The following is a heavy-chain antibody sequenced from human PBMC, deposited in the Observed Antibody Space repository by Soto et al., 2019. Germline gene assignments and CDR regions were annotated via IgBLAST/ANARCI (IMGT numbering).Heavy chain of an antibody. V-gene: IGHV1-3*01. J-gene: IGHJ4*02. CDR1: GYTFTSYA. Sequence: ASVKVSCKASGYTFTSYAMHWVRQAPGQRLEWMGWINAGNGNTKYSQKFQGRVTITRDTSASTAYMELSSLRSEDTAVYYCARAGSGYDREPDYWGQGTPVTVSS. CDR2: INAGNGNT. CDR3: ARAGSGYDREPDY. D-gene: IGHD5-12*01.